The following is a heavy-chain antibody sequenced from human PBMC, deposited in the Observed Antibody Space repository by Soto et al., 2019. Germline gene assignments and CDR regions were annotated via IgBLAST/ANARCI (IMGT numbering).Heavy chain of an antibody. J-gene: IGHJ4*02. CDR3: AKGLSIAAAGTFDY. Sequence: PGGSLRLSCAASGFTFDDYAMHWVRQAPGKGLEWVSGISGSGGNTYNADSVKGRFTISRDNSKNTLYLDMISLRAEDTAVYYCAKGLSIAAAGTFDYWGQGTLVTVSS. D-gene: IGHD6-13*01. CDR1: GFTFDDYA. V-gene: IGHV3-23*01. CDR2: ISGSGGNT.